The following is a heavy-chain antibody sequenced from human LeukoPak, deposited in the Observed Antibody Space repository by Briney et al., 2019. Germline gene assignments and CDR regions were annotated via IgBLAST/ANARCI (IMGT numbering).Heavy chain of an antibody. V-gene: IGHV4-30-4*01. CDR3: ARQPLGGEYDFWSGYPGTWFDP. J-gene: IGHJ5*02. D-gene: IGHD3-3*01. CDR2: IYYSGST. Sequence: SETLSLTCTVSGGSISSGDYYWSWIRQPPGKGLEWIGYIYYSGSTYYNPSLKSRVTISVDTSKNQFSLKLSSVTAADTAVYYCARQPLGGEYDFWSGYPGTWFDPWGQGTLVTVSS. CDR1: GGSISSGDYY.